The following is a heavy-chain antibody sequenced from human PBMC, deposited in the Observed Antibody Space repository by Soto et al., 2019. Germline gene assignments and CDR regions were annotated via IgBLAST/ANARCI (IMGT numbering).Heavy chain of an antibody. J-gene: IGHJ6*02. D-gene: IGHD6-6*01. Sequence: GGSLRLFCAASGFTFSRYWMHWARQAPGKGLVWVSRINSDGSSTSYADSVKGRFTISRDNSKNTLYLQMNSLRADDTAVYYCARYLSSSSSYYFYGMDVWGQGTTVTVSS. V-gene: IGHV3-74*01. CDR2: INSDGSST. CDR3: ARYLSSSSSYYFYGMDV. CDR1: GFTFSRYW.